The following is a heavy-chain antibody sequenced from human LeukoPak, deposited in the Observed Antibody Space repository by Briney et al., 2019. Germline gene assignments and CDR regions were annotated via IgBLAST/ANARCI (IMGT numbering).Heavy chain of an antibody. Sequence: ASVKVSCKASGYTFTSYYMHWVRQAPGQGLEWMGIINPSGGSTSYAQKCQGRVTMTRDMSTSTVYMELSSLRSEDTAVYYCARDVSIAVAGGGWFDPWGQGTLVTVSS. CDR1: GYTFTSYY. D-gene: IGHD6-19*01. V-gene: IGHV1-46*01. CDR2: INPSGGST. J-gene: IGHJ5*02. CDR3: ARDVSIAVAGGGWFDP.